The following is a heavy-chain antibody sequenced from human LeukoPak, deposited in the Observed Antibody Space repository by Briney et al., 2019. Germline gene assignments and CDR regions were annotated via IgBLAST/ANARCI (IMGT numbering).Heavy chain of an antibody. Sequence: AGGSLRLSCAASGFTFSAYDMNWVRQAPGKGLEWVSYISRDSAFVYYADSVEGRLTISRDNAKNSLYLQMESLRGEDTAVYYCARDDASTARASGMDVWGIGTTVTVSS. D-gene: IGHD6-6*01. CDR3: ARDDASTARASGMDV. CDR2: ISRDSAFV. CDR1: GFTFSAYD. V-gene: IGHV3-21*01. J-gene: IGHJ6*04.